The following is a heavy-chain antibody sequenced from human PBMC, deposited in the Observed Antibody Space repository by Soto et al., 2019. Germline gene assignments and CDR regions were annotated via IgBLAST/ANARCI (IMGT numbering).Heavy chain of an antibody. CDR3: TTGLPYGSGSYYDY. Sequence: TGGSLRLSCAASGFTFSNAWMNWVRQAPGKGLEWVGRIKSKTDGGTTDYAAPVKGRFTISRDDSKNTLYLQMNSLKTEDTAVYYCTTGLPYGSGSYYDYWGQGTLVTVSS. J-gene: IGHJ4*02. CDR1: GFTFSNAW. V-gene: IGHV3-15*07. CDR2: IKSKTDGGTT. D-gene: IGHD3-10*01.